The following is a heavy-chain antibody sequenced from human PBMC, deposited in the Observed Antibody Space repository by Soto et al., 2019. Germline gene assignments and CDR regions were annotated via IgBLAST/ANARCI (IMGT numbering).Heavy chain of an antibody. CDR2: MYHSGNT. J-gene: IGHJ5*02. V-gene: IGHV4-4*02. CDR3: VTLPPRLVASLLPIPT. Sequence: VQLRQSGPGLVKPSGTLSLTCAVSGGSISSSNWWTWVRQAPGKGLEGIGEMYHSGNTYYNPSLHGRVTIPVDKSNTPFSLKLNSLTPAATAVYYCVTLPPRLVASLLPIPTWGQATLVTVSS. D-gene: IGHD1-26*01. CDR1: GGSISSSNW.